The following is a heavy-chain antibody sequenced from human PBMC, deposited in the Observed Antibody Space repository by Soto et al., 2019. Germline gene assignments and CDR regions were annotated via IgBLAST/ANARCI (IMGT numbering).Heavy chain of an antibody. Sequence: GGSLRLSCAVSGFTFSVSDIHWVRQAPGKGLEWVGRIRRKADNYATAYAASVRGRFTISRDDSKSTAYLQMNSLKTEDTAVYYCTSRTTVTPSSASDIWGQGTMVTVSS. J-gene: IGHJ3*02. CDR3: TSRTTVTPSSASDI. V-gene: IGHV3-73*01. CDR1: GFTFSVSD. CDR2: IRRKADNYAT. D-gene: IGHD4-17*01.